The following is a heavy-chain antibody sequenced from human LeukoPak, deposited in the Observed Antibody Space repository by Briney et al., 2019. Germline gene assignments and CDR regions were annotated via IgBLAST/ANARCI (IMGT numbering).Heavy chain of an antibody. D-gene: IGHD3-22*01. Sequence: SVKVSCKASGGTFSSYAITWVRQAPGQGLEWMGGIIPMFGTTNFAQKFQGRVTITADESTSTAYMELSSLRSEDTAVYYCARGVARKHYYDSSGYLEYFRHWGQGTLVTVSS. CDR1: GGTFSSYA. CDR2: IIPMFGTT. CDR3: ARGVARKHYYDSSGYLEYFRH. V-gene: IGHV1-69*13. J-gene: IGHJ1*01.